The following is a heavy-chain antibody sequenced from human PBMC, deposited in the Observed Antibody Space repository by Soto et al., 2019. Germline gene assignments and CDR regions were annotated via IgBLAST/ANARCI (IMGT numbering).Heavy chain of an antibody. V-gene: IGHV6-1*01. CDR1: GDSVSSNSAA. CDR3: ARGLGIAAADNTWFDP. Sequence: SKTLSLTCAISGDSVSSNSAAWNWIRQSPSRGLEWLGRTYYRSKWYNDYAVSVKSRITINPDTSKNQFSLQLNSVTPEDTAVYYCARGLGIAAADNTWFDPWGQGTLVTVSS. D-gene: IGHD6-13*01. J-gene: IGHJ5*02. CDR2: TYYRSKWYN.